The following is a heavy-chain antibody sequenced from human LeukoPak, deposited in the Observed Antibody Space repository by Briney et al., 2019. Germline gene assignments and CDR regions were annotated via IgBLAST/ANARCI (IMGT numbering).Heavy chain of an antibody. J-gene: IGHJ4*02. V-gene: IGHV3-23*01. D-gene: IGHD4-17*01. CDR2: IDRGVGNT. CDR3: PKKGQADDFGNPD. Sequence: GGSLRLSCAASGFTFPRYDMSWVRQAPGKGLECVSAIDRGVGNTYYADSVKGRFTISRDNSRYTLYLQMTNLRADDTAVYYCPKKGQADDFGNPDWGQGALVTVSP. CDR1: GFTFPRYD.